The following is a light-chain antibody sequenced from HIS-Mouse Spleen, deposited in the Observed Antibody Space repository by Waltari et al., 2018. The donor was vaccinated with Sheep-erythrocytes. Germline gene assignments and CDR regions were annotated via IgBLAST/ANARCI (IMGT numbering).Light chain of an antibody. J-gene: IGLJ1*01. CDR2: DVS. CDR1: SSDVGGYNY. CDR3: CSYAGSYNHV. V-gene: IGLV2-11*01. Sequence: QSALTQPRSVSGSPGQSVTISCTGTSSDVGGYNYVSWYQQHPGKAPKLMIYDVSKRPSGVPDHFSGSKSGNTASLPISGLQAEDEADYYCCSYAGSYNHVFATGTKVTVL.